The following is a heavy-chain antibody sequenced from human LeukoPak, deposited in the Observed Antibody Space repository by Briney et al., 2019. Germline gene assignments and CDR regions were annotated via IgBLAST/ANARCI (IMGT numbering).Heavy chain of an antibody. J-gene: IGHJ6*03. CDR3: ARADYSSSWSHEYFYMDV. Sequence: SETLSLTCTVSGGSISSYYWSWIRQPPGKGLEWIGSIYRSGNTYYNPSLKSRVTMSVDTSKNQFSLNLRSVTAADTAVYYCARADYSSSWSHEYFYMDVWGKGTTVTVSS. CDR1: GGSISSYY. V-gene: IGHV4-59*04. CDR2: IYRSGNT. D-gene: IGHD6-13*01.